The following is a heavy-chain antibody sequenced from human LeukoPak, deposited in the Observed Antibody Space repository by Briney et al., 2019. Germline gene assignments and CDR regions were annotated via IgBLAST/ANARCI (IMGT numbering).Heavy chain of an antibody. V-gene: IGHV4-59*01. CDR1: GGFISSYY. Sequence: SETLSLTCTVSGGFISSYYWSWIRQPPGKGLEWIGYIYYSGSTNYNPSLKSRVTISVDTSKIQFSLKLTSVTAADTAVYYCARGGWELLPDYWGQGTLVTVSS. CDR2: IYYSGST. CDR3: ARGGWELLPDY. J-gene: IGHJ4*02. D-gene: IGHD1-26*01.